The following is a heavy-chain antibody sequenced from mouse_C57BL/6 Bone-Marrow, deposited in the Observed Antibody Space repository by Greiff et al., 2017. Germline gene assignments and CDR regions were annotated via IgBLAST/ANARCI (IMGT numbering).Heavy chain of an antibody. D-gene: IGHD2-3*01. CDR3: ARGWRPWFAY. V-gene: IGHV1-69*01. CDR2: IDPSDSYT. CDR1: GYTFTSYW. J-gene: IGHJ3*01. Sequence: QVQLQQPGAELVMPGASVKLSCKASGYTFTSYWMHWVKQRPGHGLEWIGEIDPSDSYTNYNQKFKGKATLTVDKSSSTAYMQLSSLTSEDSAVYYCARGWRPWFAYWGQGTRVTVSA.